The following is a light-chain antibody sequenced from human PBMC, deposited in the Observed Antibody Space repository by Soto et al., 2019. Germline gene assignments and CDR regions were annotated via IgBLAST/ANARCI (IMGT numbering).Light chain of an antibody. CDR3: QQSYSTPRK. CDR2: AAS. CDR1: QSISNY. J-gene: IGKJ1*01. V-gene: IGKV1-39*01. Sequence: DIQMTQSPSSLSASVGDRVTITCRASQSISNYLNWYQQKPGKAPKLLMYAASSLQSGVPSRFSGSGSGTDFTLTISSLQHEDFATYYCQQSYSTPRKFGQGTKVEIK.